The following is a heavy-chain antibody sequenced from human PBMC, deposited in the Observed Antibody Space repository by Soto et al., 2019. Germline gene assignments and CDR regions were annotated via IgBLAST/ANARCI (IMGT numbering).Heavy chain of an antibody. V-gene: IGHV3-11*01. J-gene: IGHJ4*02. D-gene: IGHD1-26*01. CDR2: MSSSGSSI. CDR1: GFTFSDYY. Sequence: GGSLRLSCAASGFTFSDYYMSWSRQAPGKGLEWVSYMSSSGSSIYYADSVKGRFTISRDNAKNSLYLQMNSLRAEDTAVYYCARVGFGKATWDYWGQGALVTVSS. CDR3: ARVGFGKATWDY.